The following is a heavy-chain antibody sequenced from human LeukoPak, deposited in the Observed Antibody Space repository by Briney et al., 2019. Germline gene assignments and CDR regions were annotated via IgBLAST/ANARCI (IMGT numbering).Heavy chain of an antibody. CDR1: GFTFSNYE. V-gene: IGHV3-48*03. Sequence: GGSLRLSCVASGFTFSNYEMNWVRQAPGKGLEWVSHISSSGNTMHYADSVKGRFTISKDNTKNLLYLQMNSLRVEDTAVYYCARDESGGHDFDYWGQGTLVTVSS. D-gene: IGHD5-12*01. CDR3: ARDESGGHDFDY. J-gene: IGHJ4*02. CDR2: ISSSGNTM.